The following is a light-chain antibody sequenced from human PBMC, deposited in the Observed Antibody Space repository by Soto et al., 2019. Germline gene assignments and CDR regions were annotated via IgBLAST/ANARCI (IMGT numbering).Light chain of an antibody. CDR2: ATS. CDR1: QSVSSSY. CDR3: QQYGSSPIYS. V-gene: IGKV3-20*01. J-gene: IGKJ2*01. Sequence: EIVLTQSPGTLSLSPGERATLSCRASQSVSSSYLAWYQQKPGQAPRLLMYATSTRATGIPDRFSGSGSGTDFTLTISSLEPEDFAVYFCQQYGSSPIYSFGQGTNLEIK.